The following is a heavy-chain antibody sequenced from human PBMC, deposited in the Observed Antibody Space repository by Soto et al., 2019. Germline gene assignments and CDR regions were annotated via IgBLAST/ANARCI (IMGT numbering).Heavy chain of an antibody. V-gene: IGHV3-21*01. CDR1: GFTFSSYS. Sequence: GGSLRLSCAASGFTFSSYSMNWVRQAPGKGLEWVSSISSSSSYIYYADSVKGRFTISRDNAKNSLYLQMNSLRAEDTAVYYCARAYSNRPFGHDAFDIWGQGTMVTVSS. CDR3: ARAYSNRPFGHDAFDI. J-gene: IGHJ3*02. CDR2: ISSSSSYI. D-gene: IGHD4-4*01.